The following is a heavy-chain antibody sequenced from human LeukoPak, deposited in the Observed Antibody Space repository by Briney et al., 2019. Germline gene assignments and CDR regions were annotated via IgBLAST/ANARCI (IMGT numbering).Heavy chain of an antibody. CDR1: GYTFTSYG. V-gene: IGHV1-18*01. Sequence: ASVKVSCKASGYTFTSYGISWVRQAPGQGLEWMGWISAYNGNTNYAQKLQGRVTMTTDTSTSTAYMELRSLRSDDTAVYYCARESACRSSSGWYGGCNFDYWGQGTLVTVSS. J-gene: IGHJ4*02. CDR2: ISAYNGNT. CDR3: ARESACRSSSGWYGGCNFDY. D-gene: IGHD6-19*01.